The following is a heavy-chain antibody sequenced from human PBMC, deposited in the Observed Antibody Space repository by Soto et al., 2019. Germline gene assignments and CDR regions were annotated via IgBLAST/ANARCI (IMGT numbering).Heavy chain of an antibody. D-gene: IGHD3-10*01. J-gene: IGHJ4*02. CDR3: ARDLYGSWSDLAY. V-gene: IGHV1-3*01. CDR1: GYTFTDYT. Sequence: QVQLVQSGAEVKKPGASVKVSCKASGYTFTDYTMHWVRQAPGQRLEWMGWINAGDGNTQYSQKFQGRVTITRDTSASTAYMELSSLRSEDTAVYYCARDLYGSWSDLAYWGQGTLVTVSS. CDR2: INAGDGNT.